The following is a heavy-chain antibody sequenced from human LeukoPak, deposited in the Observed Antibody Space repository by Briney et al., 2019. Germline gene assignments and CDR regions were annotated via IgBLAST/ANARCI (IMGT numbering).Heavy chain of an antibody. CDR1: GGSVSSGSYY. CDR2: IYYSGST. J-gene: IGHJ6*02. D-gene: IGHD2-21*02. Sequence: PSETLSLTCTVSGGSVSSGSYYWSWIRQPPGKGLEWIGYIYYSGSTNYNPSLKSRVTISVDTSKNQSSLKLSSVTAADTAVYYCARELCGGDCYYYYYYGMDVWGQGTTVTVSS. V-gene: IGHV4-61*01. CDR3: ARELCGGDCYYYYYYGMDV.